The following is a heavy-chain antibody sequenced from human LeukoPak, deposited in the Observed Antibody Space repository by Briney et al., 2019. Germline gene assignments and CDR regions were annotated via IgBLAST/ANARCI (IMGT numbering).Heavy chain of an antibody. J-gene: IGHJ4*02. Sequence: GASVKVSCKASGYTFTSYGISWVRQAPGQGLEWMGWISAYNGNTNYAQKLQGRVTMTTDTSTSTAYMELRSLRSDDTAVYYCAREGTYYDYVWGSYEKMIDYWGQGTLVTVSS. V-gene: IGHV1-18*01. CDR1: GYTFTSYG. D-gene: IGHD3-16*01. CDR3: AREGTYYDYVWGSYEKMIDY. CDR2: ISAYNGNT.